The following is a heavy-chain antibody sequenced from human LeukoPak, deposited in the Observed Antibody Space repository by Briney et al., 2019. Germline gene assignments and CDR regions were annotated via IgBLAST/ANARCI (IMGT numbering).Heavy chain of an antibody. D-gene: IGHD3-3*01. Sequence: SETLSLTCTVSGGSISSSSYYWGWIRQPPGKGLEWIGSIYYSGSTYYNPSLKSRVTISVDTSKNQFSLKLSSVTAADTAVYYCANQYSPTSEYYDFWSGYYQYAYYMDVWAKGPRSPSP. V-gene: IGHV4-39*07. CDR3: ANQYSPTSEYYDFWSGYYQYAYYMDV. CDR2: IYYSGST. J-gene: IGHJ6*03. CDR1: GGSISSSSYY.